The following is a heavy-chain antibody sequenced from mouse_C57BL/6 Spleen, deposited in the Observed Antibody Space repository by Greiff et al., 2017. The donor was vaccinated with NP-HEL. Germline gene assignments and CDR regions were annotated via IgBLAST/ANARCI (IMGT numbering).Heavy chain of an antibody. CDR2: INPSSGYT. CDR1: GYTFTSYW. CDR3: ARSELTGPYYYAMDY. V-gene: IGHV1-7*01. J-gene: IGHJ4*01. D-gene: IGHD4-1*01. Sequence: QVQLKESGAELAKPGASVKLSCKASGYTFTSYWMHWVKQRPGQGLEWIGYINPSSGYTKYNQKFKDKATLTAYKSSSTAYMQLSSLTYEDSAVYYCARSELTGPYYYAMDYWGQGTSVTVSS.